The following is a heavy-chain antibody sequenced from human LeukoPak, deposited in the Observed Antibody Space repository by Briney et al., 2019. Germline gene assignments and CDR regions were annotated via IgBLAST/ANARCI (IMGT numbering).Heavy chain of an antibody. J-gene: IGHJ3*01. CDR3: ARSPVPATIVVRAFDV. V-gene: IGHV5-51*01. Sequence: GESLKISCKASGYSFTNYWIGWVRQVPGQGLEWMGIIYPGDSDTRYSPSFQGQVTISADKSITTASLQWSSLKASDSAIYYCARSPVPATIVVRAFDVWGPGTMVTVSS. CDR2: IYPGDSDT. CDR1: GYSFTNYW. D-gene: IGHD2-2*02.